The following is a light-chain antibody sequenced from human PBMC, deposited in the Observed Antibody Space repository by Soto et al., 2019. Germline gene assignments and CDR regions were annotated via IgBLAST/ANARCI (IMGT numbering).Light chain of an antibody. V-gene: IGKV3-20*01. CDR3: HQYAKSPWT. CDR1: RSVSGAY. J-gene: IGKJ1*01. CDR2: GAS. Sequence: ELVLTQSPGTLPLSPGDSATLSCRASRSVSGAYLAWYKQNPGQAPRLLIYGASTRATGIPDRFSGSGSGTDFTLTISGLESEDFAVYYCHQYAKSPWTFGQGTRVEIK.